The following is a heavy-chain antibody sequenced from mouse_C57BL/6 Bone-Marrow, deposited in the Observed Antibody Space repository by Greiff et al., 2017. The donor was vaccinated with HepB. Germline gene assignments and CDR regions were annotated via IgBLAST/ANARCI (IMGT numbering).Heavy chain of an antibody. D-gene: IGHD3-2*01. CDR2: IWSGGST. J-gene: IGHJ4*01. V-gene: IGHV2-2*01. CDR1: GFSLTSYG. CDR3: AQRQLGYAMDY. Sequence: VQGAESGPGLVQPSQSLSITCTVSGFSLTSYGVHWVRQSPGKGLEWLGVIWSGGSTDYNASFISRLSISKDNSKSQVYFKMNSLQADDTAIYSCAQRQLGYAMDYWGQGTSVTVSS.